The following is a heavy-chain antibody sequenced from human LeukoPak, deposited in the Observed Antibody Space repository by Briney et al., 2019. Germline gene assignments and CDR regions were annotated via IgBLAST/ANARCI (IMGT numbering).Heavy chain of an antibody. V-gene: IGHV4-61*01. Sequence: SETLSLTCTVSGGSISSSSYYWSWIRQPPGKGLEWIGYIYYSGSTNYNPSLKSRVTISVDTSKNQFSLKLSSVTAADTAVYYCARDSGSHPGNEFDYWGQGTLVTVSS. CDR2: IYYSGST. J-gene: IGHJ4*02. D-gene: IGHD1-26*01. CDR1: GGSISSSSYY. CDR3: ARDSGSHPGNEFDY.